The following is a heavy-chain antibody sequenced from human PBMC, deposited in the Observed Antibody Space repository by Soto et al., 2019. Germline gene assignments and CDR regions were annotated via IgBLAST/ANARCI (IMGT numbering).Heavy chain of an antibody. D-gene: IGHD1-1*01. V-gene: IGHV3-7*01. CDR2: IKDDGSEI. CDR3: VRDHDLYVRHFRN. J-gene: IGHJ1*01. CDR1: GFIFSTSW. Sequence: EVQLVESGGGLAQPGGSLRLSCAASGFIFSTSWMTWVRQAPGKGLEWVANIKDDGSEIYYVASVRGRFTISRDNARSTLYLQMNNLRAEDTAHYYCVRDHDLYVRHFRNWGQGTLVTVSS.